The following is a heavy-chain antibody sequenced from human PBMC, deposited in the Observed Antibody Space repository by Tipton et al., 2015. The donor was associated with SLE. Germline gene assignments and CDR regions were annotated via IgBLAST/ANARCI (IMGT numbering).Heavy chain of an antibody. Sequence: QLVQSGPEVKKHGASVKVSCKASGYTFTSYGISWVRQAPGQGLEWMGWISAYNGNTNYAQKLQGRVTMTTDTSTSTAYMELRSLRPVHTAVYYCALGPDTTMVCFNYWFQGPLVIVAS. D-gene: IGHD5-18*01. J-gene: IGHJ4*02. CDR1: GYTFTSYG. CDR2: ISAYNGNT. CDR3: ALGPDTTMVCFNY. V-gene: IGHV1-18*01.